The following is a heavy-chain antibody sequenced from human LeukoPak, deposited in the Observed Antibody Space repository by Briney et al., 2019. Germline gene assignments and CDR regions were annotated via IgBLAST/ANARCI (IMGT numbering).Heavy chain of an antibody. CDR2: INHNGNVN. J-gene: IGHJ6*02. Sequence: GGSLRLSCVGSGFTFSSYWMSWARQAPGKGLEWVASINHNGNVNYYMNSVKGRFTISRDNAKNSLYLQMSNLRAEDTAVYFCARGGGLDVWGQGATVTVSS. CDR1: GFTFSSYW. V-gene: IGHV3-7*03. D-gene: IGHD3-16*01. CDR3: ARGGGLDV.